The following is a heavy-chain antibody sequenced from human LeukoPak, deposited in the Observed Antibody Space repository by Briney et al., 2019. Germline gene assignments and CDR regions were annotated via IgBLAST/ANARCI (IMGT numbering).Heavy chain of an antibody. Sequence: PGGSLRLSCAASGFTFSSYSMTWVRQAPGKGLEWVSAISGSGGSTYYADSVKGRFTISRDNSKNTLYLRMNSLRAEDTAVYYCAKEPPYYDFWSGYWKGFRYFDYWGQGTLVTVSS. V-gene: IGHV3-23*01. CDR1: GFTFSSYS. CDR2: ISGSGGST. CDR3: AKEPPYYDFWSGYWKGFRYFDY. D-gene: IGHD3-3*01. J-gene: IGHJ4*02.